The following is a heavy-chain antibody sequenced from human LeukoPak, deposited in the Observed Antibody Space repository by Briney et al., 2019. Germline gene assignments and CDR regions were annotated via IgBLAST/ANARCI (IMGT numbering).Heavy chain of an antibody. D-gene: IGHD1-26*01. CDR2: INHSGST. Sequence: SETLSLTCTVSGDSFSYFCWSWIRQPPGKGLEWIGEINHSGSTNYNPSLKSRVTISVDTSKNQFSLKLSSVTAADTAVYYCARHPSSYSGSYWGYFQHWGQGTLVTVSS. J-gene: IGHJ1*01. CDR3: ARHPSSYSGSYWGYFQH. V-gene: IGHV4-34*01. CDR1: GDSFSYFC.